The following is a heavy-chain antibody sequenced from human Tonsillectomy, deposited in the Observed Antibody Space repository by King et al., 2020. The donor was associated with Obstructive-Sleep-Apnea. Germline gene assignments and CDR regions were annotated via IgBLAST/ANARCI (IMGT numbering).Heavy chain of an antibody. CDR1: GGSINSDY. CDR2: IYGSGST. D-gene: IGHD3-10*01. J-gene: IGHJ5*02. V-gene: IGHV4-4*07. CDR3: ARDVTYYYGSGHHCMEEGHDWPDP. Sequence: QLQESGPGLVKPSETLSLTCTVSGGSINSDYWSWIRQPAGKGLEWIGRIYGSGSTNYNPSLKSRVTMSLDTSKNQFSLKLSSVTAADTAVYYCARDVTYYYGSGHHCMEEGHDWPDPWGQGTLVTVSS.